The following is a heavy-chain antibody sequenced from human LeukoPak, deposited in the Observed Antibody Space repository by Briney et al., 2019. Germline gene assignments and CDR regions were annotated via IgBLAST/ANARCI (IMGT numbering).Heavy chain of an antibody. CDR3: ARSITGTTPGAFDI. D-gene: IGHD1-7*01. CDR1: GYTFTSNG. Sequence: GASVKVSCKXSGYTFTSNGISWVRQAPGQGLEWMGWISAYNGNTNYSQKLQGRVTMTTDTSTSTAYMELRSLRSDDTAVYYCARSITGTTPGAFDIWGQGTMVTVSS. CDR2: ISAYNGNT. J-gene: IGHJ3*02. V-gene: IGHV1-18*01.